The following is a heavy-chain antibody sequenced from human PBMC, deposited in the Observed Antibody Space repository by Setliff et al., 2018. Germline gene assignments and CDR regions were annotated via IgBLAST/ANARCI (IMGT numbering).Heavy chain of an antibody. CDR2: IDPSGDYT. Sequence: ASVKVSCKASGGTFSSYGISWVRQAPGQGLEWMGIIDPSGDYTNYAQKFQGRVTMTRDTSTTTVYMELSSLRSDDTAVYYCARAPLESGYYYGQGHYFDYWGQGTLVTVS. V-gene: IGHV1-46*01. CDR1: GGTFSSYG. D-gene: IGHD5-18*01. J-gene: IGHJ4*02. CDR3: ARAPLESGYYYGQGHYFDY.